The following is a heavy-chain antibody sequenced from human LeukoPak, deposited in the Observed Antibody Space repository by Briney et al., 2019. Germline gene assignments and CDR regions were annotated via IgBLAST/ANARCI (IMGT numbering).Heavy chain of an antibody. CDR1: GFTFSNYA. J-gene: IGHJ4*02. V-gene: IGHV3-23*01. Sequence: PGGSLRLSCAASGFTFSNYAVSWVRQAPGKGLEWVSGVSGSGGSTYYADSVEGRFTITRDNSKNTLYLQMNTLRAEDTAVYYCAKGSYYDNSGYYYFDYWGQGTLVTVSS. D-gene: IGHD3-22*01. CDR2: VSGSGGST. CDR3: AKGSYYDNSGYYYFDY.